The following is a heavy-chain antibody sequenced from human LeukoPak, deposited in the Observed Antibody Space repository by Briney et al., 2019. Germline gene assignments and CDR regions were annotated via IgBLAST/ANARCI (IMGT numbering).Heavy chain of an antibody. CDR2: IYYSGST. Sequence: SQTLSLTCTVSGGSISSGDYYWSWIRQPPGKGLEWIGYIYYSGSTYYNPSLKSRVTISVDTSKNQFSLKLSSMTAADTAVYYCAVGYCSSTSCYLTSAFDIWGQGTMVTVSS. D-gene: IGHD2-2*01. J-gene: IGHJ3*02. CDR3: AVGYCSSTSCYLTSAFDI. V-gene: IGHV4-30-4*01. CDR1: GGSISSGDYY.